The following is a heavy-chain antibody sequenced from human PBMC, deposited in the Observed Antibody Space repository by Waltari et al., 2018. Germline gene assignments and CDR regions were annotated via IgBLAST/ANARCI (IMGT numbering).Heavy chain of an antibody. V-gene: IGHV1-69*10. CDR3: ARGLSWGASTRAIAVPMDV. J-gene: IGHJ6*03. CDR1: GGTFSSYA. D-gene: IGHD6-19*01. CDR2: IIPILGIA. Sequence: QVQLVQSGAEVKKPGSSVKVSCKASGGTFSSYAISWVRQAPGQGLEWMGGIIPILGIANYAQKFQGRVTITADKSTSTAYMELSSLRSEDTAVYYCARGLSWGASTRAIAVPMDVWGKGTTVTVSS.